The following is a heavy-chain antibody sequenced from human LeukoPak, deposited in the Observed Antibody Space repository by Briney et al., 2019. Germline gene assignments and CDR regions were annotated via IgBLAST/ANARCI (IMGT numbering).Heavy chain of an antibody. Sequence: PGESLKISCKGSGYSFTSYWIGWVRQMPGKGLEWMGIIYPGDSDTRYSPSFQGRVTISADKSISTAYLQWSSLKASDTAMYYCARRGVEMATMVDYWGQGTLVTVSS. CDR3: ARRGVEMATMVDY. V-gene: IGHV5-51*01. CDR2: IYPGDSDT. J-gene: IGHJ4*02. D-gene: IGHD5-24*01. CDR1: GYSFTSYW.